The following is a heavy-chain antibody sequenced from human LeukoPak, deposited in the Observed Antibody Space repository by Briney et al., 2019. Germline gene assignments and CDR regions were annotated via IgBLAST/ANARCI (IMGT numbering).Heavy chain of an antibody. D-gene: IGHD2-2*01. CDR1: GYTFTSYG. J-gene: IGHJ6*02. CDR2: ISAYNGNT. Sequence: ASVKVSCKASGYTFTSYGISWVRQAPGQGLEWMGWISAYNGNTNYAQKLQGRVTMTTDTSTSTAYMELRSLRSDDTAVYYCARAKRRIVVVPATYGMDVWGQGTTVTVSS. CDR3: ARAKRRIVVVPATYGMDV. V-gene: IGHV1-18*01.